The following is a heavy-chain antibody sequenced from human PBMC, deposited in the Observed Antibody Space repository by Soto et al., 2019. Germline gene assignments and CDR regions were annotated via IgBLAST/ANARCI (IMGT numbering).Heavy chain of an antibody. D-gene: IGHD6-19*01. V-gene: IGHV3-23*01. CDR2: ISRGADDT. Sequence: EVQLLESGGGLVQPGGSLRLSCAASGFTFHIYPMTWVRQTPGKGLEWVSTISRGADDTQYADSVKGRFTLTRDDSKKTLYLQLNGLRAEDTAVYYCARREERWLPEDYWGQGTLVTVSS. CDR1: GFTFHIYP. CDR3: ARREERWLPEDY. J-gene: IGHJ4*02.